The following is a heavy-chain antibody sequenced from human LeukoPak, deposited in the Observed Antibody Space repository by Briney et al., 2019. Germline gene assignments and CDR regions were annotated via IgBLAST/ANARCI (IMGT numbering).Heavy chain of an antibody. CDR3: ARSPVAGKDY. Sequence: GGSQRLSCAASGFTFSSYSMNWVRQAPGKGLEWVSSISSSSSYIYYAGSVRGRFTISRDNAKNSLYLQMNSLRAEDTAVYYCARSPVAGKDYWGQGTLVTVSS. J-gene: IGHJ4*02. V-gene: IGHV3-21*01. CDR1: GFTFSSYS. CDR2: ISSSSSYI. D-gene: IGHD6-19*01.